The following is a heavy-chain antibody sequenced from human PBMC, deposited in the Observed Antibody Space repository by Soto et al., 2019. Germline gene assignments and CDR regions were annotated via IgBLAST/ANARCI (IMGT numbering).Heavy chain of an antibody. V-gene: IGHV4-34*01. J-gene: IGHJ6*02. Sequence: SETLSLTCAVYGGSFSVYYWSWIRQPPGKGLEWIGEINHSGSTNYNPSLKSRVTISVDTSKNQFSLKLSSVTAADTAVYYCARDVLLVRPGSYGMDVWGQGTTVTVSS. CDR2: INHSGST. CDR1: GGSFSVYY. D-gene: IGHD3-10*01. CDR3: ARDVLLVRPGSYGMDV.